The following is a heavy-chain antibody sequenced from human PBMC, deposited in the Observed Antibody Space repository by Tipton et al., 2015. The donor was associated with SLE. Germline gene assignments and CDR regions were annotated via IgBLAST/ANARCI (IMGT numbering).Heavy chain of an antibody. D-gene: IGHD1-26*01. J-gene: IGHJ4*02. Sequence: FTFRRDNSKNTLFLQMSSLRAEDTAVYYCARDLDSGTYYADYWGQGTLVTVSS. CDR3: ARDLDSGTYYADY. V-gene: IGHV3-30*14.